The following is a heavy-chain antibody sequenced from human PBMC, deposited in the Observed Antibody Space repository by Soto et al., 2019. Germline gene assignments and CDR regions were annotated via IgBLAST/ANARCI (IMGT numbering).Heavy chain of an antibody. Sequence: GGSLRLSCAASGFTFSSYSMNWVRQAPGKGLEWVSSISSSSSYIYYADSVKGRFTISRDNAKNSLYLQMNSLRAEDTAVYYCARDLVGLYYGMDVWGQGTTVTVFS. CDR2: ISSSSSYI. J-gene: IGHJ6*02. CDR1: GFTFSSYS. CDR3: ARDLVGLYYGMDV. V-gene: IGHV3-21*01. D-gene: IGHD2-8*02.